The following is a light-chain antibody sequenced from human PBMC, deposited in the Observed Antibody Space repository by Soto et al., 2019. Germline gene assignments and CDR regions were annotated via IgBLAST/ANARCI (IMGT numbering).Light chain of an antibody. CDR1: QIVSSY. CDR3: QQRSNWPPIT. J-gene: IGKJ5*01. Sequence: EIVLTQSPATLSLSPGGRATCSWSANQIVSSYLAWYQQKPGQAPRLLIYDASNRATGIPARFSGSGSGTDFTLTISSLEPEDFAVYYCQQRSNWPPITFGQGTRLEIK. V-gene: IGKV3-11*01. CDR2: DAS.